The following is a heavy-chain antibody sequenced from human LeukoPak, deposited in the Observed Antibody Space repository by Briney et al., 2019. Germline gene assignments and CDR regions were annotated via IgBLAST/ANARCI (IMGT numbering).Heavy chain of an antibody. CDR2: ISASGDNT. D-gene: IGHD5-12*01. V-gene: IGHV3-23*01. CDR3: AKLRGYDREYYFDY. CDR1: GFTFSSSG. J-gene: IGHJ4*02. Sequence: PGGSLRLSCAASGFTFSSSGMSWVRQAPGKGLEWVSTISASGDNTYYADSVKGRFTTSRDNSKNTLYLQMNSLRAEDTAVYYCAKLRGYDREYYFDYWGQGTLVTVSS.